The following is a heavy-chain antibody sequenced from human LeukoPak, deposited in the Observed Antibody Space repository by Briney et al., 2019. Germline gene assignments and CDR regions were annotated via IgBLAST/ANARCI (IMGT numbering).Heavy chain of an antibody. J-gene: IGHJ3*02. CDR3: ARPRAQQWLVRGDAFDI. Sequence: ASVKVSCKASGYTFTGYYMHWVRQAPGQGLDWMGWINPNTGGTDYAQKFQGRVTMTRDTSISTAYMELSRLRSDDTAVYYCARPRAQQWLVRGDAFDIWGQGTMVTVS. V-gene: IGHV1-2*02. CDR1: GYTFTGYY. CDR2: INPNTGGT. D-gene: IGHD6-19*01.